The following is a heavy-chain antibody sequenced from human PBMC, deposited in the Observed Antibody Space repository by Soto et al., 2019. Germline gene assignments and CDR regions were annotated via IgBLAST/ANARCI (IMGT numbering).Heavy chain of an antibody. D-gene: IGHD3-3*01. V-gene: IGHV5-51*01. CDR3: ARGGVSTRTFDY. J-gene: IGHJ4*02. Sequence: SLKISCKVSGYIFTTYWIAWVRQMPGKGLELMGIIYPSDSDTRYRPSFQGQVTISADKSISSAYLQWSSLRASETAMYYCARGGVSTRTFDYWGQGTPVTVSS. CDR2: IYPSDSDT. CDR1: GYIFTTYW.